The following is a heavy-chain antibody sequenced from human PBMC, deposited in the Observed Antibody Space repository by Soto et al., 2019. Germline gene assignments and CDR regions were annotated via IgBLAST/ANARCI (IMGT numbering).Heavy chain of an antibody. CDR2: IIPIFGTA. D-gene: IGHD3-10*01. Sequence: ASVKVSCKASGGTFSSYAISWVRQAPGQGLEWMGGIIPIFGTANYAQKFQGRVTITADESTSTAYMELSSLRSEDTAVYYCARYYYAQRYYFDYWGQGTLVPVS. CDR1: GGTFSSYA. CDR3: ARYYYAQRYYFDY. V-gene: IGHV1-69*13. J-gene: IGHJ4*02.